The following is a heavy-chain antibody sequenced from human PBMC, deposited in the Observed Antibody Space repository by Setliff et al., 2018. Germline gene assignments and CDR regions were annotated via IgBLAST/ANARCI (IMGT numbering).Heavy chain of an antibody. D-gene: IGHD2-15*01. CDR2: IKSKADGGTA. Sequence: PGGSLRLSCAASGFTFSSYSMNWVRQAPGKGLEWVGRIKSKADGGTADFAAPVKGRFTISRDDSKNTMSLQMNSLKTEDTAVYYCTTDGGYCSGGSCYSFDYWGQGTLVTVSS. V-gene: IGHV3-15*01. CDR3: TTDGGYCSGGSCYSFDY. J-gene: IGHJ4*02. CDR1: GFTFSSYS.